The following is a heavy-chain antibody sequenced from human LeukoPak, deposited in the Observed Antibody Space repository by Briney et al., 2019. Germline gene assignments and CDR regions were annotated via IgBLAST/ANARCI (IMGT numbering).Heavy chain of an antibody. D-gene: IGHD3-3*01. CDR1: GFTLSSYW. J-gene: IGHJ3*02. V-gene: IGHV3-74*01. CDR2: INSDGSST. Sequence: PGGSLRLSCAASGFTLSSYWMHWVRQAPGKGLVWVSRINSDGSSTTYADSVKGRFTISRDNAKNTLYLQMNSLRAEDTAVYYCARGLTIFGVVNDAFDIWGQGTMVTVSS. CDR3: ARGLTIFGVVNDAFDI.